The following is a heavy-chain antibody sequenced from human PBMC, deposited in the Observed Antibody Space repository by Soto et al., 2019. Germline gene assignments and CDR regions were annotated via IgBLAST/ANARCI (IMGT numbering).Heavy chain of an antibody. CDR1: GFTFSSYA. CDR2: IPYDGSDK. D-gene: IGHD3-22*01. CDR3: ARDYYKYYDSSGYYRSPAY. V-gene: IGHV3-30-3*01. Sequence: GGSLRLSCAASGFTFSSYAMHWVRQAPGKGLEWVALIPYDGSDKDYADSVKGRFTISRDNSRNTLFLQMNSLRAEDTAVYYCARDYYKYYDSSGYYRSPAYWGQGTLVTVSS. J-gene: IGHJ4*02.